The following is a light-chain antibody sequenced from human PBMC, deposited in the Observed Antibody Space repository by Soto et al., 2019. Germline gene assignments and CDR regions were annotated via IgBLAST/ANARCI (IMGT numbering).Light chain of an antibody. CDR3: QQYGSSPPFT. Sequence: EIVLTQSPGTLSLSPGERATLSCRASQSVSSSYLAWYHQKPGQTPRLLIYGASSRATSTPDRFSGSGSGTEFTLTIRILEVEDCAVYYCQQYGSSPPFTFGGGTKVEIK. V-gene: IGKV3-20*01. CDR2: GAS. J-gene: IGKJ4*01. CDR1: QSVSSSY.